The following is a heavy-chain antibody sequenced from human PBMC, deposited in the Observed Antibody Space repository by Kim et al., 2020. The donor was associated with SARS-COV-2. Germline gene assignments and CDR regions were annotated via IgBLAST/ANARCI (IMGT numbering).Heavy chain of an antibody. D-gene: IGHD1-26*01. CDR2: IYYSGST. Sequence: SETLSLTCTVSGGSISSYYWSWIRQPPGKGLEWIGYIYYSGSTNYNPSLKSRVTISVDTSKNQFSLKLSSVTAADTAVYYCVRGPPSTDYYYGMDVWGQGTTVTVSS. V-gene: IGHV4-59*13. CDR1: GGSISSYY. J-gene: IGHJ6*02. CDR3: VRGPPSTDYYYGMDV.